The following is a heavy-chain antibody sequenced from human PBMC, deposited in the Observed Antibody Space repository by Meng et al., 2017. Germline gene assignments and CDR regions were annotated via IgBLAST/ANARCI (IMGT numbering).Heavy chain of an antibody. CDR1: GFTFDDYA. CDR3: AKDISPGIAVAGQGNYFDY. J-gene: IGHJ4*02. V-gene: IGHV3-9*01. Sequence: GGSLRLSCAASGFTFDDYAMHWVRQAPGKGLEWVSGISWNSGSIGYADSVKGRFTISRDNAKNSLYLQMNSLRAEDTALYYCAKDISPGIAVAGQGNYFDYWGQGTLVTVYS. D-gene: IGHD6-19*01. CDR2: ISWNSGSI.